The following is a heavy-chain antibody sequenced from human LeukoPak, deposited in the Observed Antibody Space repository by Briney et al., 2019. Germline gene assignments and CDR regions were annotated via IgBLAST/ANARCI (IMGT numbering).Heavy chain of an antibody. CDR3: ARLEWGMATPYYFDY. Sequence: SETLSLTCTVSGGSINSSSYYWSWIRQPPGKGLEWIGYIYYSGSTNYNPSLKSRVTISVDTSKNQFSLKLSSVTAADTAVYYCARLEWGMATPYYFDYWGQGTLVTVSS. CDR2: IYYSGST. V-gene: IGHV4-61*01. D-gene: IGHD5-24*01. J-gene: IGHJ4*02. CDR1: GGSINSSSYY.